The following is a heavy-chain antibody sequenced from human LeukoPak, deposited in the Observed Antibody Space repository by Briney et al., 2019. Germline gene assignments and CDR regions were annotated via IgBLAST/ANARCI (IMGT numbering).Heavy chain of an antibody. CDR3: AKLRDFFDSSGQFDY. Sequence: GGSLRLSCAASGFTFSSYAMSWVRQAPGKGLEWVSATSGSGDGTFYADSVKGRFTISRDNSENTLYLQMNSLRAEDTAIYYCAKLRDFFDSSGQFDYWGQGTLVTVSS. V-gene: IGHV3-23*01. CDR1: GFTFSSYA. CDR2: TSGSGDGT. D-gene: IGHD3-22*01. J-gene: IGHJ4*02.